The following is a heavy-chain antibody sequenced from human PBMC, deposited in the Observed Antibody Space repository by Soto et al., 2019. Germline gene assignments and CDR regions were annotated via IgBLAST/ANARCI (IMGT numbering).Heavy chain of an antibody. V-gene: IGHV4-4*02. CDR3: ARHLRITMVRGVIITDAFDI. Sequence: SETLSLTCAVSGGSISSSAWWSWVRQPPGKGLEWIGYIYYSGSTNYNPSLKSRVTISVDTSKNQFSLKLSSVTAADTAVYYCARHLRITMVRGVIITDAFDIWGQGTMVTVSS. D-gene: IGHD3-10*01. CDR2: IYYSGST. J-gene: IGHJ3*02. CDR1: GGSISSSAW.